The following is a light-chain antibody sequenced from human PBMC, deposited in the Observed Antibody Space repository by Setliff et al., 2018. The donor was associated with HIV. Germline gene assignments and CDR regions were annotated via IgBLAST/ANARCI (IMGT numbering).Light chain of an antibody. CDR2: EGT. Sequence: SVLTQPASVSGSPGQSITISCTGTSSDVGAYNYVSWYQQHPGKAPQLLIYEGTNRPSGVSNRFSGSKSGNTASLTISGLQAEDEADYYCSSYSINSTPYVFGTGTKVTVL. J-gene: IGLJ1*01. CDR1: SSDVGAYNY. V-gene: IGLV2-14*01. CDR3: SSYSINSTPYV.